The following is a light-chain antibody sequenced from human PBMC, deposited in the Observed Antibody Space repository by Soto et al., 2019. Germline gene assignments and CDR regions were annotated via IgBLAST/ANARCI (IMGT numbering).Light chain of an antibody. CDR2: DDN. Sequence: NFMLTQPHSVSESPGKTVTISCTRSSSSIASNYVQWYQQRPGSSPTTVIYDDNQRPSGVPDRFSGSIDSSSNSASLTISGLKTEDEADYYCQSYDSSNPVVFGGGTKLTVL. CDR1: SSSIASNY. J-gene: IGLJ2*01. V-gene: IGLV6-57*01. CDR3: QSYDSSNPVV.